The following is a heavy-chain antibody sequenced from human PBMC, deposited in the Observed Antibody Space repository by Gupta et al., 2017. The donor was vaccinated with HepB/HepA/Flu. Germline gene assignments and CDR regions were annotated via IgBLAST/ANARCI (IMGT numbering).Heavy chain of an antibody. Sequence: EVQLVESGGGMVKPGGSLRLPCAASGFTFSNAGMSWVRKAPGRGLEWVGRIKSKTDGGTTDYAAPVKGRFTISRDDSKNTLYLQMNSLKTEDTAVYYCTTVLSYYEFWSGYQIQDVWGKGTTVTVSS. V-gene: IGHV3-15*01. CDR1: GFTFSNAG. J-gene: IGHJ6*04. CDR3: TTVLSYYEFWSGYQIQDV. D-gene: IGHD3-3*01. CDR2: IKSKTDGGTT.